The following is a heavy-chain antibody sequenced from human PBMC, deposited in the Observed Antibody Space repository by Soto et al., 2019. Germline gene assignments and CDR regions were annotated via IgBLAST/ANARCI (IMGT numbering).Heavy chain of an antibody. D-gene: IGHD5-12*01. CDR3: AKKAGHSGYDPFDY. CDR1: GFTFSSYA. J-gene: IGHJ4*02. Sequence: GGSLRLSCAASGFTFSSYAMSWVRQAPGKGLEWVSAISTSGGSTFYADSVKGRFTISRDNFKNTLYLQMNSLRAEDTAVYYCAKKAGHSGYDPFDYWGQGTPVTVSS. V-gene: IGHV3-23*01. CDR2: ISTSGGST.